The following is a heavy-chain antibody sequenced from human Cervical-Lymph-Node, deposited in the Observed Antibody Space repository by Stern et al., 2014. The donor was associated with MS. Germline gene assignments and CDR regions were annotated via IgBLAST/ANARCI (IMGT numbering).Heavy chain of an antibody. V-gene: IGHV3-9*01. J-gene: IGHJ4*02. CDR2: INWNSGSI. CDR3: TKDAQPYNNWYYFDY. D-gene: IGHD1-1*01. CDR1: GFTFDDFA. Sequence: VQLVESGGGLVQPGRSLRLSCAASGFTFDDFAMHWVRQAPGKGLEWVSGINWNSGSITYADSGKGRFTISRDNAKNSLYLQMNSLRTEDSALYYCTKDAQPYNNWYYFDYWGQGTLVTVSS.